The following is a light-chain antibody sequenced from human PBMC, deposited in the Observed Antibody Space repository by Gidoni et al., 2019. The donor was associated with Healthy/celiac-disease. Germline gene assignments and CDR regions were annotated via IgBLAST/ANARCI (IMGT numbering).Light chain of an antibody. CDR1: QVSSSY. V-gene: IGKV3-11*01. J-gene: IGKJ3*01. Sequence: EMVLTQSPATLSLSPGEGATLSCRALSQVSSSYLAWYQQKPGQAPRLLIYDASSRATGIPARFSGSGSGTDFTLTISRLEPEDFAVYYCQQRSNSPPFTFGPGTKVDIK. CDR2: DAS. CDR3: QQRSNSPPFT.